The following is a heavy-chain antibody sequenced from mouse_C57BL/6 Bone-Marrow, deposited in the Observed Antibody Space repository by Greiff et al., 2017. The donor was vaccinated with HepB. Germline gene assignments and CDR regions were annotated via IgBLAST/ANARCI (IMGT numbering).Heavy chain of an antibody. CDR1: GFTFSSYA. CDR3: ARYYDYDDFFFDC. CDR2: ISDGGSYT. D-gene: IGHD2-4*01. V-gene: IGHV5-4*01. Sequence: EVQVVESGGGLVKPGGSLKLSCAASGFTFSSYAMSWVRQTPEKRLEWVATISDGGSYTYYPDNVKGRFTISRDNAKNNLYLQMSHLKSEDTAMYYCARYYDYDDFFFDCWGQGTTLTVSS. J-gene: IGHJ2*01.